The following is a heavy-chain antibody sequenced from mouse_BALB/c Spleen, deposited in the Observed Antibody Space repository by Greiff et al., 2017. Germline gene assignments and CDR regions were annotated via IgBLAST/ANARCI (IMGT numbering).Heavy chain of an antibody. CDR3: AREGGYGNYEGNAMDD. CDR1: GFTFSSYG. CDR2: ISSGGSYT. V-gene: IGHV5-6*01. D-gene: IGHD2-1*01. Sequence: EVQLVESGGDLVKPGGSLKLSCAASGFTFSSYGMSWVRQTPDKRLEWVATISSGGSYTYYPDSVKGRFTISRDNAKNTLYLQMSSLKSEDTAMYYCAREGGYGNYEGNAMDDWGQGTSVTVSS. J-gene: IGHJ4*01.